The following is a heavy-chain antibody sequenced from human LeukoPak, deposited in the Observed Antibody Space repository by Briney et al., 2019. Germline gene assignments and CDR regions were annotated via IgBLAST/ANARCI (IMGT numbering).Heavy chain of an antibody. CDR1: RYTFTSYG. V-gene: IGHV1-18*01. J-gene: IGHJ5*02. CDR3: ARENVAGRTNWFDP. D-gene: IGHD6-19*01. CDR2: ISSYNGNT. Sequence: AAVTDSFKASRYTFTSYGINWVRQPPGKGGDWVGWISSYNGNTNIAQRLQGRVTMIRDTSTSTAYMELRSLRSDDTAVYYCARENVAGRTNWFDPWGQGTLVSVSS.